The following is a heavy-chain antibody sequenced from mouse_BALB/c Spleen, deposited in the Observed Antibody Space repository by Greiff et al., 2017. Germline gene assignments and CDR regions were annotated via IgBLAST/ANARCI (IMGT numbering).Heavy chain of an antibody. CDR2: INPGSGGT. V-gene: IGHV1-54*01. D-gene: IGHD2-1*01. Sequence: VQLQESGAELVRPGTSVKVSCKASGYAFTNYLIEWVKQRPGQGLEWIGVINPGSGGTNDNEKFKGKATLTADKSSSTAYMQLSSLTSDDSAVYFCARESGNYDYAMDDWGQGTSVTVSS. CDR3: ARESGNYDYAMDD. J-gene: IGHJ4*01. CDR1: GYAFTNYL.